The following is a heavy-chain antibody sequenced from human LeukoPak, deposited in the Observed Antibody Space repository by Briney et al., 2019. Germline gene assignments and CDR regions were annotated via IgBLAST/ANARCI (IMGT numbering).Heavy chain of an antibody. CDR3: ARVTRSGSYYYYYGMDV. Sequence: SETLSLTCTVSGGSISSYYWSWIRQPPGKGLEWIGYIYYSGSTNYNPSLKSRVTIPVDTSKNQFSLKLSSVTAADTAVYYCARVTRSGSYYYYYGMDVWGQGTTVTVSS. J-gene: IGHJ6*02. CDR2: IYYSGST. V-gene: IGHV4-59*01. D-gene: IGHD1-26*01. CDR1: GGSISSYY.